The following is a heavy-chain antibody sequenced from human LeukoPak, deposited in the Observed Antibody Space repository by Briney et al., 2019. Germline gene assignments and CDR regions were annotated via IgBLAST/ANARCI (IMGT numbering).Heavy chain of an antibody. CDR3: ARDRPTGASRVFVVQ. CDR2: MSSGSRYI. Sequence: PGGSLRLSCTVSGFSFSTYAMTWVRQAPGKGLEWISSMSSGSRYIYYADSVRGRFTISRDNTKNSLYLLMNNLRAEDTAIYYCARDRPTGASRVFVVQWGQGTPVTVSS. D-gene: IGHD2-15*01. CDR1: GFSFSTYA. J-gene: IGHJ4*02. V-gene: IGHV3-21*06.